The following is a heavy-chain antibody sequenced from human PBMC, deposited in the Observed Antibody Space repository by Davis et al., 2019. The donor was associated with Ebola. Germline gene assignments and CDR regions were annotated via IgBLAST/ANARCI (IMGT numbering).Heavy chain of an antibody. CDR3: ARGGYDFWSGYTTYFQH. Sequence: PSETLSLTCTVSGGSISSHYWSWIRQPPGKGLEWIGYIYYSGSTNYNPSLKSRVTISVDTSKNQFSLKLSSVTAADTAVYYCARGGYDFWSGYTTYFQHWGQGTLVTVSS. J-gene: IGHJ1*01. D-gene: IGHD3-3*01. V-gene: IGHV4-59*11. CDR2: IYYSGST. CDR1: GGSISSHY.